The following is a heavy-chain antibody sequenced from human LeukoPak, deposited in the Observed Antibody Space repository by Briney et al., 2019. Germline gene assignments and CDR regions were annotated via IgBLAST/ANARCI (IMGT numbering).Heavy chain of an antibody. CDR1: GFTFSSYA. CDR3: AKAYPEVVVPIPVDY. D-gene: IGHD3-22*01. Sequence: GGSLRLSCAASGFTFSSYAMSWVPQAPGKGLEWVSAISGSGGSTYYADSVKGRFTISRDNSKNTLYLQMNSLRAEDTAVYYCAKAYPEVVVPIPVDYWGQGTLVTVSS. J-gene: IGHJ4*02. CDR2: ISGSGGST. V-gene: IGHV3-23*01.